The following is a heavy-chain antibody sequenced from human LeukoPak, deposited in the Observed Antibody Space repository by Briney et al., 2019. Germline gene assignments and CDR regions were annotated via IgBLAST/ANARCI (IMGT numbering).Heavy chain of an antibody. CDR2: ISGSGGST. CDR3: AKESHFLIAAAGRYFDY. J-gene: IGHJ4*02. V-gene: IGHV3-23*01. CDR1: GFTFSSYA. D-gene: IGHD6-13*01. Sequence: PGGSLRLSCAASGFTFSSYAMSWVRQAPGRGLEWASAISGSGGSTYYADSVKGRFTISRDNSKNTLYLQMNSLRAEDTAVYYCAKESHFLIAAAGRYFDYWGQGTLVTVSS.